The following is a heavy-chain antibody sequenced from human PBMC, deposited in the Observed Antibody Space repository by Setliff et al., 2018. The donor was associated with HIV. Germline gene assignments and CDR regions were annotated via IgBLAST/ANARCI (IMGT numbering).Heavy chain of an antibody. CDR3: ARIVRWELVATSTFFYYYMDV. CDR1: GASISSSSHH. Sequence: SETLSLTCTVSGASISSSSHHWAWIRQPPGKGLEYIGNIYYTGSTHHNPSLESRVATSVGTSKNQFSLKPSSVTAADTAVYYCARIVRWELVATSTFFYYYMDVWGKGTTVTVSS. CDR2: IYYTGST. J-gene: IGHJ6*03. D-gene: IGHD1-26*01. V-gene: IGHV4-39*01.